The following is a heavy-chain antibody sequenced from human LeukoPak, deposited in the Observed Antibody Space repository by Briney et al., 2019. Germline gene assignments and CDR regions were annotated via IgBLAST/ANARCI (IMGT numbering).Heavy chain of an antibody. J-gene: IGHJ3*02. Sequence: GASVKVSCKASGGTFSSYAISWVRQAPGQGLEWMGGIIPIFGTANYAQKFQGRVTITADESTSTAYMELSSLRSEDTAVYYCARDRIRSGGDAFDIWGQGTMVTVSS. CDR2: IIPIFGTA. CDR1: GGTFSSYA. V-gene: IGHV1-69*13. CDR3: ARDRIRSGGDAFDI. D-gene: IGHD3-10*01.